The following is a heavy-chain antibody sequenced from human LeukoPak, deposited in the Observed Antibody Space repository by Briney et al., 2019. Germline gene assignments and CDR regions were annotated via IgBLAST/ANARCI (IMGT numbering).Heavy chain of an antibody. J-gene: IGHJ5*01. CDR3: EKCMHCYDFWSCHNWFDP. V-gene: IGHV1-2*02. CDR2: INPNSGGT. CDR1: GYTFTGYY. Sequence: GASVKLSCKASGYTFTGYYMHWVRQAPGQGLEWMGWINPNSGGTNYAHKFQGRVTMTRDTSISTAYMELSRLRADDTAVYYCEKCMHCYDFWSCHNWFDPWGQGTPVTVSS. D-gene: IGHD3-3*01.